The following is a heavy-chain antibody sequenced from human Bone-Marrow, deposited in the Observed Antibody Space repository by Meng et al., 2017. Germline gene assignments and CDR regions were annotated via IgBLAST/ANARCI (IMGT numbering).Heavy chain of an antibody. Sequence: QVQLQESGPGLVKPSGTLSLTCGVSGASVSSGYWWTWVRQPPGKGLEWIGEFHHSGTTNYNPSLRSRVTISVNTSKNQFSLRLTSVTAADTAVYYCAASPGWWRIDSWGQGTLVTSPQ. CDR1: GASVSSGYW. D-gene: IGHD6-19*01. CDR3: AASPGWWRIDS. CDR2: FHHSGTT. J-gene: IGHJ4*02. V-gene: IGHV4-4*02.